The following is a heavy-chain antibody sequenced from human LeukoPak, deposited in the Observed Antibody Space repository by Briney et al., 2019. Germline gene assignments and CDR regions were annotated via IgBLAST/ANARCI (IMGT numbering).Heavy chain of an antibody. CDR1: GYTFTRYY. Sequence: ASVKVSCKASGYTFTRYYTHWVRQAPGYGLESMGIINPSGGSARYAQKFQGRVTMTRDTSTSTVYMEVSSLRSEDTAVYYCARLADYDSSGYLSYWGQGTLVTVSS. V-gene: IGHV1-46*01. D-gene: IGHD3-22*01. CDR2: INPSGGSA. J-gene: IGHJ4*02. CDR3: ARLADYDSSGYLSY.